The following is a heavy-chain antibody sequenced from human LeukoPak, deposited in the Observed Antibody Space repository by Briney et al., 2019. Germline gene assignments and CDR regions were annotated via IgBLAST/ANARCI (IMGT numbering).Heavy chain of an antibody. J-gene: IGHJ6*03. Sequence: SETLSLTCAVYGGSFSGYYWSWIRQPPGKGLEWIGEINHSGSTNYNPSLKSRVTISVDTSKNQFSLKLSSVTAADTAEYYCARGGREGDFWSGYYYYYYMDVWGKGTTVTVSS. CDR2: INHSGST. CDR1: GGSFSGYY. CDR3: ARGGREGDFWSGYYYYYYMDV. D-gene: IGHD3-3*01. V-gene: IGHV4-34*01.